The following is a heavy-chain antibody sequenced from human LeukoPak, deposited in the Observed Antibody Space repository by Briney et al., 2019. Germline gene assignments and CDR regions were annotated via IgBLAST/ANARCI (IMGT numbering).Heavy chain of an antibody. D-gene: IGHD6-19*01. Sequence: AGASLRLSCAASGFTFSSYAMSWVRQAPGKGLEWVSAISGSGGSTYYADSVKGRFTISRDNSKNTLCLQMNSLRAEDTAVYYCAKDQAVAGPGSDYWGQGTLVTVSS. CDR3: AKDQAVAGPGSDY. CDR2: ISGSGGST. V-gene: IGHV3-23*01. CDR1: GFTFSSYA. J-gene: IGHJ4*02.